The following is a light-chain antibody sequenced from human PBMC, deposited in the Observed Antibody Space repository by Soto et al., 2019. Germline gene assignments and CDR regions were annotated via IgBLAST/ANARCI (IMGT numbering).Light chain of an antibody. CDR1: SSDVGGYNY. J-gene: IGLJ1*01. V-gene: IGLV2-14*01. CDR2: EVN. Sequence: QSVLTQPASVSGSPGQSITISCTGTSSDVGGYNYVSWYQQYPGKVPKLLISEVNNRPSGVSSRFSGSKSGDTASLTISGLQPEDEADYYCSSYTSSSTLVFGTGTKVTVL. CDR3: SSYTSSSTLV.